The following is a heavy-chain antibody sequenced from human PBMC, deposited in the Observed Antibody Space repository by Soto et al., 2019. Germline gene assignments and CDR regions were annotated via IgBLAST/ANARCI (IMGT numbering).Heavy chain of an antibody. Sequence: PGGSLRLSCAASGFTFSSYAMHWVRQAPGKGLEWVAVISYDGSNKYYADSVKGRFTISRDNSKNTLYLQMNSLRAEDTAVYYCNALAAGRDYYYYYGMDVWGQGTTVTVSS. V-gene: IGHV3-30-3*01. CDR1: GFTFSSYA. J-gene: IGHJ6*02. CDR3: NALAAGRDYYYYYGMDV. CDR2: ISYDGSNK. D-gene: IGHD6-13*01.